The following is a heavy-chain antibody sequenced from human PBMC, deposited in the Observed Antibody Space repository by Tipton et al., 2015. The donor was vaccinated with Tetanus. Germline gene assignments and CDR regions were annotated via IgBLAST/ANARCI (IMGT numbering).Heavy chain of an antibody. Sequence: TLSLTCTVSGDSISSSHYYWGWVRQPPGKGLEWIGYILYTGSTYHNPSLKSRLTISVDTSKNQFSLNLSSVTAADTAVYFCARGSRFWFDYWGQGTLVTVSS. CDR3: ARGSRFWFDY. CDR2: ILYTGST. V-gene: IGHV4-31*03. J-gene: IGHJ4*02. CDR1: GDSISSSHYY.